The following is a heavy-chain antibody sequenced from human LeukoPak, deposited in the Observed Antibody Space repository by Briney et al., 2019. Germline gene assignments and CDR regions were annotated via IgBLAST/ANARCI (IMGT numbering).Heavy chain of an antibody. CDR3: ARDQVYCSSTSCVTLDY. Sequence: GGSLRLSCAASGFTFSSYWMSWIRQAPGKGLEWVANIKQDGSEKYYVDSVKGRFTISRDNAKNSLYLQMNSLRAEDTAVYYCARDQVYCSSTSCVTLDYWGQGTLVTVSS. D-gene: IGHD2-2*01. CDR2: IKQDGSEK. V-gene: IGHV3-7*01. J-gene: IGHJ4*02. CDR1: GFTFSSYW.